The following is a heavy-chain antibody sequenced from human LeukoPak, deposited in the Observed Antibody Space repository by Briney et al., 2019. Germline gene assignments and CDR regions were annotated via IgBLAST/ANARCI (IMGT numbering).Heavy chain of an antibody. Sequence: GGSLRLSCAASGFTFSNYWMTWVHQSPGKRLEWVANIDHGGSEKYYVDSVKGRVTISRDNAKNSLYLQMNSLRAEDTAVYYCAKLGGTYRHVDCWGQGTLVTVSS. CDR1: GFTFSNYW. J-gene: IGHJ4*02. CDR2: IDHGGSEK. CDR3: AKLGGTYRHVDC. V-gene: IGHV3-7*01. D-gene: IGHD1-26*01.